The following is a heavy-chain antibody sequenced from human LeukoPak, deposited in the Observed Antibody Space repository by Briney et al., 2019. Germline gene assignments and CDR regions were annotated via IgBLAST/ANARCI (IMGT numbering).Heavy chain of an antibody. Sequence: PGRSLRLSCAASGFTFSTYAMHWVRQGPGKGLEWVAVISYEGSNKYYADSVKGRFTISRDNSKNTLYLQMSSLSAEDTAVYYCARTTTPHYYGSGSYALGYWGQGTLVTLPS. CDR3: ARTTTPHYYGSGSYALGY. CDR2: ISYEGSNK. J-gene: IGHJ4*02. CDR1: GFTFSTYA. V-gene: IGHV3-30-3*01. D-gene: IGHD3-10*01.